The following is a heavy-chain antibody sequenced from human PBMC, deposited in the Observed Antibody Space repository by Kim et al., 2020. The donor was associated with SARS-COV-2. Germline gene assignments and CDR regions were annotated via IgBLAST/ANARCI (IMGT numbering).Heavy chain of an antibody. V-gene: IGHV3-23*01. Sequence: GGSLRLSCAASGFSFGNFAMGWVRQAPGKGLQWVSAITASGDTTYYANAVKGRFTISRDNYKNSLFLQMNNLRAEDTGVYYCAKEPIISSTGFDYWGREPWSPSPQ. CDR1: GFSFGNFA. CDR3: AKEPIISSTGFDY. D-gene: IGHD2-2*01. J-gene: IGHJ4*02. CDR2: ITASGDTT.